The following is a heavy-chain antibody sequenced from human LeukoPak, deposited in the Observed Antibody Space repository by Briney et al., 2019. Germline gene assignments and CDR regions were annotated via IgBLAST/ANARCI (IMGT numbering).Heavy chain of an antibody. Sequence: GGSLRLSCVASGFTFNNYGMHWVRQSPGEGLDWAVVIWYDGSYKYYADSVKGRFTISRENPKNTLYLQMNSLRAEDTGIYYCAKVVQYTASTGTGLDYWGQGTLVTVST. CDR2: IWYDGSYK. V-gene: IGHV3-33*06. CDR1: GFTFNNYG. J-gene: IGHJ4*02. CDR3: AKVVQYTASTGTGLDY. D-gene: IGHD6-13*01.